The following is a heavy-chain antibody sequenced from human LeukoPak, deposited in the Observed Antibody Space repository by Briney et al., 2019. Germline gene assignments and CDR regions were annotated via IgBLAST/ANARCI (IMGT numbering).Heavy chain of an antibody. CDR2: IYYSGST. CDR1: GGSISSYY. J-gene: IGHJ4*02. D-gene: IGHD3-22*01. CDR3: ARGYYDSSGQYTFDY. Sequence: PSETLSLTCTVSGGSISSYYWSWIRQPPGKGLEWIGYIYYSGSTNYNPSLKSRVTISVDTSKNQFSLKLSSVTAADTAVYYCARGYYDSSGQYTFDYWGQGTLVTVSS. V-gene: IGHV4-59*12.